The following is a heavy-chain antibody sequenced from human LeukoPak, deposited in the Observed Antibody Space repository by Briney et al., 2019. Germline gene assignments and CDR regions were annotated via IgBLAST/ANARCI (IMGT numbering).Heavy chain of an antibody. Sequence: GGSLRLSCAASGFTFSSYAMSWVRQAPGKGLEWVSAISGSGGSTYYADSVKGRFTISRDNSKNTLFLQMNSLRAEDTAVYYCAKPAYSSGWRDYFDYWGQGTLVTVSS. CDR2: ISGSGGST. CDR1: GFTFSSYA. J-gene: IGHJ4*02. CDR3: AKPAYSSGWRDYFDY. V-gene: IGHV3-23*01. D-gene: IGHD6-19*01.